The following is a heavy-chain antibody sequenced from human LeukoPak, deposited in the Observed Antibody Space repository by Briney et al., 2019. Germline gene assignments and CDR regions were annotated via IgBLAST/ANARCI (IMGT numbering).Heavy chain of an antibody. V-gene: IGHV3-23*01. CDR2: ISGNGGST. Sequence: GGSLRLSCAASGFTFSNYAMSWVRQAPGKGLEWVSVISGNGGSTYYADSVKGRFTISRDNSKNTLYLQMNSLRAEDTAVYYCAKSVESAVTTNPYFDYWGQGTLVTVSS. J-gene: IGHJ4*02. D-gene: IGHD4-17*01. CDR1: GFTFSNYA. CDR3: AKSVESAVTTNPYFDY.